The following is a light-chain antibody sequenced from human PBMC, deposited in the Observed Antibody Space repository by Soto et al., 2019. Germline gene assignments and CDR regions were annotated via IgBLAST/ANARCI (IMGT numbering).Light chain of an antibody. CDR1: QTVSRH. V-gene: IGKV3-11*01. CDR3: QQRGNWPPGFT. CDR2: DTS. J-gene: IGKJ3*01. Sequence: EIVLTQSPATLSLSPGERATLSCRASQTVSRHLDWYQQKPAQAPRLLIYDTSNRATGIPARFSGSGSGTDFTRTISGLETEDFAVYYCQQRGNWPPGFTFGPGTTVDMK.